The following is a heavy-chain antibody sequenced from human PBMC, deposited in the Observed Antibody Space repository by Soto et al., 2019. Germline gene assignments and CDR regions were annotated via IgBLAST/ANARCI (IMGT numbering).Heavy chain of an antibody. V-gene: IGHV3-74*01. D-gene: IGHD2-2*01. CDR1: GFTFSSYW. J-gene: IGHJ5*02. CDR3: ARAVVWSGPALPAAMRGNWFDP. CDR2: INSDGSST. Sequence: EVQLVESGGGLVQPGGSLRLSCAASGFTFSSYWMHWVRQAPGKGLVWVSRINSDGSSTSYADSVKGRFTISRDNAKNTLYLQMNSLRAEDTAVYYCARAVVWSGPALPAAMRGNWFDPWGQGTLVTVSS.